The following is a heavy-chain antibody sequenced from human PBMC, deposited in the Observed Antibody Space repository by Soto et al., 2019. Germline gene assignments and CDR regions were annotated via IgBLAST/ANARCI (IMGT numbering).Heavy chain of an antibody. CDR1: GFTFSSYA. CDR3: ARDGLFEWNDYYYYYGMDV. J-gene: IGHJ6*02. Sequence: QVQLVESGGGVVQPGRSLRLSCAASGFTFSSYAMHWVRQAPGKGLEWVAVISYDGSNKYYADSVKGRFTISRDNSKNTLYLQMNSLRAEDTAVYYCARDGLFEWNDYYYYYGMDVWGQGTTVTVSS. V-gene: IGHV3-30-3*01. CDR2: ISYDGSNK. D-gene: IGHD1-1*01.